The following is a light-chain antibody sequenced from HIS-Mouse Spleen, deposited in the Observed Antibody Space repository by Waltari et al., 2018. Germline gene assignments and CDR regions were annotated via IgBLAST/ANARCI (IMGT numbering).Light chain of an antibody. V-gene: IGLV3-10*01. CDR3: YSTDSSGNHRV. J-gene: IGLJ2*01. CDR1: ALPKTY. Sequence: SYELTQPPSVSVSPGQTARITCSGNALPKTYAYWYQQKSGQAHVLVIYEDSKRPSGIPGRFSGSSSGTMATLTISGAQVEDEADYYCYSTDSSGNHRVFGGGTKLTVL. CDR2: EDS.